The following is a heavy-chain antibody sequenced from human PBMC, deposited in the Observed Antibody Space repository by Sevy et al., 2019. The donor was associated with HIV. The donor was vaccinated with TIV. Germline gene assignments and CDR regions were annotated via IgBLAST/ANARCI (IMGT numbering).Heavy chain of an antibody. CDR1: GGTFSSYA. J-gene: IGHJ4*02. D-gene: IGHD5-12*01. CDR3: AGIKDSGYDYGPFDY. Sequence: ASVKVSCKASGGTFSSYAISWVRQAPGQGLEWMGGIIPILGIANYAQKFQGRVTITADKSTSTAYMGLRSLGSEDTAVYYCAGIKDSGYDYGPFDYWGQGTLVTVSS. CDR2: IIPILGIA. V-gene: IGHV1-69*10.